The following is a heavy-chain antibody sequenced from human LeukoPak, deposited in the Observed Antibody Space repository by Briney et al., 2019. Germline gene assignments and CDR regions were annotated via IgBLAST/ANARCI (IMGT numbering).Heavy chain of an antibody. J-gene: IGHJ4*02. CDR2: IRYGGSNK. CDR3: AKGRASSSWYLLDYFDY. CDR1: GFTFSSYG. V-gene: IGHV3-30*02. D-gene: IGHD6-13*01. Sequence: GGSLRLSCAASGFTFSSYGMHWVRQAPGKGLEWVAFIRYGGSNKYYADSVKGRFTISRDNSKNTLYLQMNSLRAEDTAVYYCAKGRASSSWYLLDYFDYWGQGTLVTVSS.